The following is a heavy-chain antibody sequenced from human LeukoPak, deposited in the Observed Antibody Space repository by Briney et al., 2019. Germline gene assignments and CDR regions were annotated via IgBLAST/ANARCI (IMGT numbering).Heavy chain of an antibody. J-gene: IGHJ4*02. CDR3: ASTYLYYYDSSGYFPFDY. D-gene: IGHD3-22*01. V-gene: IGHV4-59*01. CDR2: IYYSGST. Sequence: ASETLSLTCTVSGGSISSYYWSWIRQPPGKGLEWIGYIYYSGSTNYNPSLKSRVTISVDTSKNQFSLKLSSVTAADTAVYYCASTYLYYYDSSGYFPFDYWGQGTLVTVSS. CDR1: GGSISSYY.